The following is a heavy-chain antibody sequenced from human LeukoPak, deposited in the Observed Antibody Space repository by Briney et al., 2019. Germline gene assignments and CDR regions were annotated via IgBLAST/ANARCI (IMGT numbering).Heavy chain of an antibody. Sequence: PSETLSLTCAVSGDSISSSNWWSWVRQPPGKGLEWIGEIFHTGSTNYNPSLKSRVTISVDKSKNQLSLKLSSVTAADTAVYYCARAPYYDSSGYLGWGQGTLVTVSS. J-gene: IGHJ4*02. D-gene: IGHD3-22*01. V-gene: IGHV4-4*02. CDR1: GDSISSSNW. CDR2: IFHTGST. CDR3: ARAPYYDSSGYLG.